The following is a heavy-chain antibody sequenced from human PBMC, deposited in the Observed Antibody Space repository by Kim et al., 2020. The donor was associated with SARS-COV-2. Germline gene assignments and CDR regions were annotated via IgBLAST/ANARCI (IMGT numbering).Heavy chain of an antibody. CDR1: GYTYPSYA. CDR3: AWGSTASDFYYYVMLV. V-gene: IGHV1-18*04. J-gene: IGHJ6*02. D-gene: IGHD3-16*01. CDR2: INSYNDNT. Sequence: ASVKVSCKASGYTYPSYAISWVRQAPGQGLEWLGWINSYNDNTKYAQKFQDRVTLTTDTPTSTAFMELRNLRPDDTAVYYCAWGSTASDFYYYVMLVWGQ.